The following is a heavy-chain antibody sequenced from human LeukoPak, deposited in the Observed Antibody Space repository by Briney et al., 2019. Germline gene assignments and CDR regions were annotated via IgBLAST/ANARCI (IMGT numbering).Heavy chain of an antibody. CDR2: INHSGST. D-gene: IGHD6-13*01. CDR3: ARGHRRLQYSSSYYYYYMDV. CDR1: GGSFSGYY. J-gene: IGHJ6*03. V-gene: IGHV4-34*01. Sequence: PSETLSLTCAVYGGSFSGYYWSWIRQPPGKGLEWIGEINHSGSTNYNPSLKSRVTISVDTSKNQISLKLSSVTAADTAVYYCARGHRRLQYSSSYYYYYMDVWGKGTTVTVSS.